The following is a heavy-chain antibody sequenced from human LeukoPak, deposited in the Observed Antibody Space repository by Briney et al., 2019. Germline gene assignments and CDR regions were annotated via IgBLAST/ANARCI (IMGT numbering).Heavy chain of an antibody. J-gene: IGHJ4*02. CDR3: VRGYSYAFDY. D-gene: IGHD5-18*01. V-gene: IGHV4-34*01. CDR1: GGSFSGYY. Sequence: SETLSLTCAVYGGSFSGYYWSWIRRPPGKGLEWIGEINHSGSTNYNPSLQSRVTISVRTSKNQFSLKLTSVTAADTAVYYCVRGYSYAFDYWGRGTLVTVSS. CDR2: INHSGST.